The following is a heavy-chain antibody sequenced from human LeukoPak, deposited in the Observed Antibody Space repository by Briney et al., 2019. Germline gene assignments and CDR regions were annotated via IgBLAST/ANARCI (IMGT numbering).Heavy chain of an antibody. Sequence: GGSLRLSCAASGFTFSSYAMSWVRQAPGKGLEWVSAISGSGGSTYYADSVKGRFTISRDNSKNTLYLQMNSPRAEDTAVYYCAKYVGFGELSHFDYWGQGTLVTVSS. J-gene: IGHJ4*02. D-gene: IGHD3-10*01. CDR2: ISGSGGST. CDR1: GFTFSSYA. CDR3: AKYVGFGELSHFDY. V-gene: IGHV3-23*01.